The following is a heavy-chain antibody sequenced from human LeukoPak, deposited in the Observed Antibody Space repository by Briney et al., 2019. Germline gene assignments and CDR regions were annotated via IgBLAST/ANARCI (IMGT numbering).Heavy chain of an antibody. CDR3: ARDGVEDTAMVHYFDY. J-gene: IGHJ4*02. D-gene: IGHD5-18*01. V-gene: IGHV3-48*02. CDR2: ISSSSSTI. Sequence: GGSLRLSCAASGFTFSSYSMNWVRQAPGKGLGWVSYISSSSSTIYYADSVKGRFTISRDNAKNSLYLQMKSLRDEDTAVYYCARDGVEDTAMVHYFDYWGQGTLVTVSS. CDR1: GFTFSSYS.